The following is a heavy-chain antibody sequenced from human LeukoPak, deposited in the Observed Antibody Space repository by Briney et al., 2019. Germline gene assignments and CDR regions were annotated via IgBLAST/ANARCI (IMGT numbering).Heavy chain of an antibody. CDR3: TREGRYCSGSSCYSWYLDY. CDR1: GFTFSSYE. J-gene: IGHJ4*02. D-gene: IGHD2-15*01. Sequence: GGSLRLSCAASGFTFSSYEMNWVRQAPGKGLEWVSYIRSSDNTIHYADSVKDRFTISRDNAKNSLYLQMNSLRAEDTAVYYCTREGRYCSGSSCYSWYLDYWGQGTLVTVSS. V-gene: IGHV3-48*03. CDR2: IRSSDNTI.